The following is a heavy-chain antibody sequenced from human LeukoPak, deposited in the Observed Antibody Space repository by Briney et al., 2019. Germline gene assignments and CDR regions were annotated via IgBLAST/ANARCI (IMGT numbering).Heavy chain of an antibody. CDR1: GFTFSSYW. V-gene: IGHV3-7*01. D-gene: IGHD1-26*01. Sequence: GGSLRLSCAASGFTFSSYWMSWVRQAPGKGLEWVANIKQDGSEKYYVDSVKGRFTISRDNAKNSLYLQMNSLRAEDTAVYYCVRDRGSGSSQTHEFFEHWGQGTLVTVSS. J-gene: IGHJ1*01. CDR3: VRDRGSGSSQTHEFFEH. CDR2: IKQDGSEK.